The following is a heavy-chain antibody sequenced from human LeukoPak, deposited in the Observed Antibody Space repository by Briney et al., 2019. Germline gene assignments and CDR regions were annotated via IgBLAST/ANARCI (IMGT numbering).Heavy chain of an antibody. Sequence: PSETLSLTCTVSGGSISSYYWSWIRQPPGKGLEWIGYIYYSGSTNYNPSLKSRVTISVDTSKNQFSLKLSSVTAADTAVYYCARTYYDFWSGYQAPPYYFDYWGQGTLVTVSS. CDR1: GGSISSYY. V-gene: IGHV4-59*01. CDR2: IYYSGST. J-gene: IGHJ4*02. CDR3: ARTYYDFWSGYQAPPYYFDY. D-gene: IGHD3-3*01.